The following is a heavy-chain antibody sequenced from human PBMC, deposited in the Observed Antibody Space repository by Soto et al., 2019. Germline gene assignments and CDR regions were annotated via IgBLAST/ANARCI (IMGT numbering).Heavy chain of an antibody. CDR3: ASNSGYHKAFDI. V-gene: IGHV3-33*01. CDR1: GFTFSSYG. Sequence: GGSLRLSCAASGFTFSSYGMHWVRQAPGKGLEWVAVIWYDGSNKYYADSVKGRFTISRDNSKNTLYLQMNSLRAEDTAVYYCASNSGYHKAFDIWGQGTMVTVSS. D-gene: IGHD5-12*01. J-gene: IGHJ3*02. CDR2: IWYDGSNK.